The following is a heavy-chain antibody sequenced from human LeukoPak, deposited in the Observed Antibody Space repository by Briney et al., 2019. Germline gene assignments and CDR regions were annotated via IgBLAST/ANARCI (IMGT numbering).Heavy chain of an antibody. V-gene: IGHV4-59*01. CDR2: IYYSGST. CDR1: GDSISGFY. CDR3: ARGVHDSAGKRFDY. D-gene: IGHD4-23*01. Sequence: PSETLSLTCTVSGDSISGFYCSWIRQPPGKGLEWIGYIYYSGSTYYNPSLKSRVTISVDTSKNQFSLKLTSVTAADTAVYYCARGVHDSAGKRFDYWGQGTLVTVSS. J-gene: IGHJ4*02.